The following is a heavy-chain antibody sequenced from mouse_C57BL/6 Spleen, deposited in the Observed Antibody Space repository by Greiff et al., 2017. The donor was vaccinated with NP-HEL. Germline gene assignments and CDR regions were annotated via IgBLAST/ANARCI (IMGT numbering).Heavy chain of an antibody. J-gene: IGHJ1*03. V-gene: IGHV1-80*01. CDR2: IYPGDGDT. CDR1: GYAFSSYW. D-gene: IGHD4-1*01. Sequence: VKLVESGAELVKPGASVKISCKASGYAFSSYWMNWVKQRPGKGLEWIGQIYPGDGDTNYNGKFKGKATLTADKSSSTAYMQLSSLTSEDSAVYFCATNWDWYFDVWGTGTTVTVSS. CDR3: ATNWDWYFDV.